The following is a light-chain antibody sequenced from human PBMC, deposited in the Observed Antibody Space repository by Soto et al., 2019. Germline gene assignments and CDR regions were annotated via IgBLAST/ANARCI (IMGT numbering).Light chain of an antibody. Sequence: EIVLTQSPGTLSLSPGERATLSCRASQSVSSSYLAWYQQKPGQAPRLLIYGASSRATGIPDRFSGSGSGPDFTPTISRLEPEDFAVYYCQQYGSSPPYTFGEGNKLEIK. V-gene: IGKV3-20*01. CDR3: QQYGSSPPYT. J-gene: IGKJ2*01. CDR1: QSVSSSY. CDR2: GAS.